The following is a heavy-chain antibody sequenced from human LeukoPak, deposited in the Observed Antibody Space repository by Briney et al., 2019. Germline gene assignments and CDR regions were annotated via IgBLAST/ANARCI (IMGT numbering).Heavy chain of an antibody. D-gene: IGHD3-10*01. V-gene: IGHV3-30-3*01. Sequence: PGGSLRLSCAVSGFRVTNHALHWVRQTPGKGLEWLFLISDDGTEKFYADSVRGRFTISRDNSKNTLYLQMNSLRAEDTAVYYCAKDYYGSGSGGDYWGQGTLVTVSS. CDR2: ISDDGTEK. J-gene: IGHJ4*02. CDR1: GFRVTNHA. CDR3: AKDYYGSGSGGDY.